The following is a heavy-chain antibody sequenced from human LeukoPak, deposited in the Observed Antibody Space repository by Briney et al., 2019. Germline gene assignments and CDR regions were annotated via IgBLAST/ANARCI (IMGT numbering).Heavy chain of an antibody. J-gene: IGHJ3*02. CDR3: ARVVPKQQLVDAFDI. Sequence: PSETLSLTCAASGGSISSHYWNWIRQPPGKGLEWIGYVFYSGSTNYNPSLKSRVSISVDPSKKQLSLKLSSVTAADTAVYYCARVVPKQQLVDAFDIWGQGTMVTVSS. V-gene: IGHV4-59*11. CDR1: GGSISSHY. CDR2: VFYSGST. D-gene: IGHD6-13*01.